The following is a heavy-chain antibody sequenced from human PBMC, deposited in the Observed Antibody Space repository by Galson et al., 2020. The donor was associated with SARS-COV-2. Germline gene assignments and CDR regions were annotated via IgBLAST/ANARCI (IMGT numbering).Heavy chain of an antibody. CDR2: VYIHSSP. CDR3: ARQEQAGELDY. Sequence: SETLSLTCTVSGGSISSYYWSWIRQPAGKGLEWIGRVYIHSSPNYNPSLRSRVTMSIDTSRSQVSLHLTSVTAADTATYYCARQEQAGELDYWGQGTLVTVSS. CDR1: GGSISSYY. D-gene: IGHD7-27*01. V-gene: IGHV4-4*07. J-gene: IGHJ4*02.